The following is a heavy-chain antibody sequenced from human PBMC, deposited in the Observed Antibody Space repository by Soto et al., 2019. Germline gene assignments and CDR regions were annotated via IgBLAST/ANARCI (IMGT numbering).Heavy chain of an antibody. V-gene: IGHV4-39*07. D-gene: IGHD5-12*01. CDR2: IYYSGST. CDR3: ARDPRPYSGYDPLDY. CDR1: GGSISSSSYY. J-gene: IGHJ4*02. Sequence: SSETLSLTCTVSGGSISSSSYYWGWIHKPPGKGLEWIGRIYYSGSTNSNPSLKSRVTMSVDTSKNTLYLQMNSLRAEDTAVYYCARDPRPYSGYDPLDYWGQGTLVTVSS.